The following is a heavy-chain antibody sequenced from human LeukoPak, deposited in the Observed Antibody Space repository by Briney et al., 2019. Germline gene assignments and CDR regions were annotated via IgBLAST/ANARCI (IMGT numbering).Heavy chain of an antibody. D-gene: IGHD5-18*01. CDR2: IIPIFGTA. CDR3: ARDPTPYSYGS. J-gene: IGHJ4*02. V-gene: IGHV1-69*13. CDR1: GYTFTGYY. Sequence: ASVKVSCKASGYTFTGYYMHWVRQVPGQGLEWMGGIIPIFGTANYAQKFQGRVTISADESTSTAYMELSSLRSEDTAVYYCARDPTPYSYGSWGQGTLVTVSS.